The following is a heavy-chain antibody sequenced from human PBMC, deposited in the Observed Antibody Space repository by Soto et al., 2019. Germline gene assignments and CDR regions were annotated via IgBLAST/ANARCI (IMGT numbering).Heavy chain of an antibody. CDR2: IDPSDDYT. D-gene: IGHD3-3*01. CDR1: GYNFTNYY. Sequence: QVQLVQSGAEVKKPGASVKVSCKTSGYNFTNYYVHWVRQAPGQGLEWVGMIDPSDDYTFYAENFQSRVTLTTEASTGTLFMELTRLTSADTANYFCAKVGVKRAMDFSSGYYNWFDTWGQGALCTVSS. J-gene: IGHJ5*02. CDR3: AKVGVKRAMDFSSGYYNWFDT. V-gene: IGHV1-46*01.